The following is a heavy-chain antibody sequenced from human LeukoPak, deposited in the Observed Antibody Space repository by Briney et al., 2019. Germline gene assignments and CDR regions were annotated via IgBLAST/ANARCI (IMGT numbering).Heavy chain of an antibody. Sequence: SVKVSCKASGGTFSSYTISWVRQAPGQGREWMGRIIPILGIANYAQKFQGRVTITADKSTSTAYMELSSLRSEDTAVYYRARAVTAITYFDYWGQGTLVTVSS. J-gene: IGHJ4*02. CDR2: IIPILGIA. V-gene: IGHV1-69*02. CDR3: ARAVTAITYFDY. D-gene: IGHD2-21*02. CDR1: GGTFSSYT.